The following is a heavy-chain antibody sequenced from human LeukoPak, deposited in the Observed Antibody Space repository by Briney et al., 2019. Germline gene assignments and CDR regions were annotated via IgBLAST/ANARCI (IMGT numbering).Heavy chain of an antibody. CDR2: INPNSGGT. D-gene: IGHD6-13*01. CDR3: ARAGIAAAGAADY. V-gene: IGHV1-2*06. CDR1: GYTFTGYY. J-gene: IGHJ4*02. Sequence: ASVKVSCKASGYTFTGYYMHWVRQAPGQGLEWMGRINPNSGGTNYAQKFQGRVPMTRDTSISTAYMELSRLRSDDTAVYYCARAGIAAAGAADYWGQGTLVTVSS.